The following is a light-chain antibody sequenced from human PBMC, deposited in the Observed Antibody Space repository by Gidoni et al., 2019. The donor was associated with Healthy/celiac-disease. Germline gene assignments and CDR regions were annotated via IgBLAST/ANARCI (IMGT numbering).Light chain of an antibody. J-gene: IGLJ1*01. CDR2: GNS. V-gene: IGLV1-40*01. CDR3: QSYDSSLREV. CDR1: SSNIGAGYD. Sequence: QSVLTPPPSVSGAPGQRVTIPCTGSSSNIGAGYDVHWYQQLPGTAPKLLIYGNSNRPSGVPDRFSGSKSGTSASLAITGLQAEDEADYYCQSYDSSLREVFGTGTKVTVL.